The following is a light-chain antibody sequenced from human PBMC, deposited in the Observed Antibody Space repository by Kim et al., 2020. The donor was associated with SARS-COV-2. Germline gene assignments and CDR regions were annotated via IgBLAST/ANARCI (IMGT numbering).Light chain of an antibody. J-gene: IGKJ2*01. CDR1: QTVSNNL. CDR3: QQYGSSPYT. Sequence: EIVLTQSPGTLSLSPGERATLSCRASQTVSNNLLAWYQQKPGRVPRPLIYGVSNRATGIPDRFSGSGSGTDFTHTNSRLEPEDSAVYYCQQYGSSPYTFGQETKLEI. V-gene: IGKV3-20*01. CDR2: GVS.